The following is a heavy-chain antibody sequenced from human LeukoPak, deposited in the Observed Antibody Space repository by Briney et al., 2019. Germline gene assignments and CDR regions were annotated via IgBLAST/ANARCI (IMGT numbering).Heavy chain of an antibody. CDR2: ISWNSGSI. CDR1: GFTFDDYA. V-gene: IGHV3-9*01. CDR3: AKDKMGGATTGFDY. D-gene: IGHD1-26*01. Sequence: GGSLRLSCAASGFTFDDYAMHWVRQAPGKGLEWVSGISWNSGSIGYADSVKGRFTISRDNAKNSLYLQMNSLRAEDTALYYCAKDKMGGATTGFDYWGQGTLVTVSS. J-gene: IGHJ4*02.